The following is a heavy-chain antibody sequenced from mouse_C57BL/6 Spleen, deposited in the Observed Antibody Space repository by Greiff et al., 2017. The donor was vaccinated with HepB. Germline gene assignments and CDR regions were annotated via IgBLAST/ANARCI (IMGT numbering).Heavy chain of an antibody. CDR2: INPNNGGT. CDR3: ARRWYGSSFDWYFDV. J-gene: IGHJ1*03. Sequence: VQLQQSGPELVKPGASVKIPCKASGYTFTDYNMDWVKQSHGKSLEWIGDINPNNGGTIYNQKFKGKATLTVDKSSSTAYMELRSLTSEDTAVYYCARRWYGSSFDWYFDVWGTGTTVTVSS. D-gene: IGHD1-1*01. CDR1: GYTFTDYN. V-gene: IGHV1-18*01.